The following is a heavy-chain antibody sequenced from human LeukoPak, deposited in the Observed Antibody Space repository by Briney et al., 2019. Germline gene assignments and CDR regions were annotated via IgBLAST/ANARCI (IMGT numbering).Heavy chain of an antibody. D-gene: IGHD6-13*01. V-gene: IGHV4-31*03. J-gene: IGHJ4*02. CDR2: IYYSGST. Sequence: SQTLSLTCTVSGGSISSGGYYWSWIRQHPGTGLEWIGYIYYSGSTYYNPSFKSRVTISVDTSKNQFSLKLSSVTAADTAVYYCATLGVLAAAAYDYWGQGTLVTVSS. CDR3: ATLGVLAAAAYDY. CDR1: GGSISSGGYY.